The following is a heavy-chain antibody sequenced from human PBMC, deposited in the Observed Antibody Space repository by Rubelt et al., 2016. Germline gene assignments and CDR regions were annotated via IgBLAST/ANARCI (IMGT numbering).Heavy chain of an antibody. D-gene: IGHD3-3*01. V-gene: IGHV4-39*02. J-gene: IGHJ4*02. CDR3: AIEMRFLEWLPPGSDY. CDR2: IHSIENT. CDR1: GGSVSSGSHF. Sequence: QLQLQGTGPGLVKPSETLSLTCTVSGGSVSSGSHFWGWFRQPPGKGLEWIGTIHSIENTYYNRSLTSRVANSMDASRNQVSWRLTAVVAAGTAVYDGAIEMRFLEWLPPGSDYWVQGTLVTVS.